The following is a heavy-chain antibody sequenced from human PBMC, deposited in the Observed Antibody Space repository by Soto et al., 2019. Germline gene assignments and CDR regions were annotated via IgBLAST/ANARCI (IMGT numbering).Heavy chain of an antibody. J-gene: IGHJ6*02. CDR1: GYTFRYYG. Sequence: QVQLVQSGAEVKKPGASVKVSCKASGYTFRYYGISWLRQAPGQGLEWMGWITTYNGNTKYAQKVQGRVTMTTDTSTSTPYMELRSLRSDVTAVYYCGRDRTEGVWYGMDLWGQGTTVTVSS. CDR2: ITTYNGNT. D-gene: IGHD3-16*01. V-gene: IGHV1-18*01. CDR3: GRDRTEGVWYGMDL.